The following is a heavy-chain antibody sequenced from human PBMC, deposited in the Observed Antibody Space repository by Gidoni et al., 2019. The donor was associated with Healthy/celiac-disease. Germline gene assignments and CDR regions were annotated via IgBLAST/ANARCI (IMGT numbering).Heavy chain of an antibody. D-gene: IGHD5-18*01. CDR1: GFSLSNARMG. J-gene: IGHJ4*02. V-gene: IGHV2-26*01. Sequence: QVTLKESGPVLVKPTETLTLNCTVAGFSLSNARMGVSWNRQPPGKALAWLAHIFSNDEKSYRTSLKSRLTISKDTSNSQVVLTMTNMDPVDTATYYCARDNVDTAMAIDYWGQGTLVTVSS. CDR2: IFSNDEK. CDR3: ARDNVDTAMAIDY.